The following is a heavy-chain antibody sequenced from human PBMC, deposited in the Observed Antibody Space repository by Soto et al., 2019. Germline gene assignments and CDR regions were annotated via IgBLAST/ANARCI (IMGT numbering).Heavy chain of an antibody. CDR2: VSESGRST. CDR1: GFTFSNYD. V-gene: IGHV3-23*01. D-gene: IGHD2-2*01. CDR3: AKRGDIVEVSRTFVGYGMDV. J-gene: IGHJ6*01. Sequence: GGSLRLSCAASGFTFSNYDMSWVRQAPEKGLECVSAVSESGRSTYYADSVKGRFTISRDNSKNTLYLQMNSLRAEDTAVYYFAKRGDIVEVSRTFVGYGMDVWGQGTTVTVSP.